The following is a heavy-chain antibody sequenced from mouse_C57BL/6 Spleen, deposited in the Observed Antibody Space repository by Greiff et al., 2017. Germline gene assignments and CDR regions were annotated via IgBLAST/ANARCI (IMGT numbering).Heavy chain of an antibody. J-gene: IGHJ2*01. D-gene: IGHD1-1*01. CDR2: IYTGSGST. V-gene: IGHV1-55*01. CDR1: GYTFTSYW. CDR3: AREDVMEYYGSSCWSGDY. Sequence: VQLQQPGAELVKPGASVKMSCKASGYTFTSYWITWVKQRHGQGLEWIGDIYTGSGSTNYNEKFKSKATLTVDTASSTAYMQLSSRTSEDSAVYYCAREDVMEYYGSSCWSGDYWGQGTTLTVSS.